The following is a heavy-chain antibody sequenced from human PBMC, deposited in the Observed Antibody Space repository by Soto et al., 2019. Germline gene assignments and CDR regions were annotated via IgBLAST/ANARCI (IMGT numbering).Heavy chain of an antibody. Sequence: EFVLARDHQTQTFRQTLNLPGCPRSTSEMCVSWIRQPPWKALEWLALIDWDDDKYYSKSLKSRLTISKDTSKNQVVLTMTNMDPVDKATYYCARASSGYYYTYGMDVWGQGTTVTVSS. CDR1: GCPRSTSEMC. V-gene: IGHV2-70*01. CDR2: IDWDDDK. D-gene: IGHD3-22*01. J-gene: IGHJ6*02. CDR3: ARASSGYYYTYGMDV.